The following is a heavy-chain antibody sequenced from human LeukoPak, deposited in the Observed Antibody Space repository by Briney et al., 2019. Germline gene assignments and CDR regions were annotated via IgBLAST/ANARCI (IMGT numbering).Heavy chain of an antibody. J-gene: IGHJ4*02. Sequence: PGGSLRLSCAASGFTFSSYAMHWVRQAPGKGLEWVAVISYDGSNKYYADSVKGRFTISRDNSKNTLYLQMNSLRAEDTAVYYCARGLYGDYFFDYWGQGTLVTVSS. CDR2: ISYDGSNK. V-gene: IGHV3-30-3*01. CDR3: ARGLYGDYFFDY. D-gene: IGHD4-17*01. CDR1: GFTFSSYA.